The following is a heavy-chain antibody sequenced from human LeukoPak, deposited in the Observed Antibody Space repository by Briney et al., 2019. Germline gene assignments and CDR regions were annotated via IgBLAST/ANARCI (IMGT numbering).Heavy chain of an antibody. J-gene: IGHJ3*02. D-gene: IGHD3-3*01. CDR2: ISAYNGNT. CDR3: ARDRAEWYTRTDAFDI. CDR1: GYTFTSYG. V-gene: IGHV1-18*01. Sequence: ASVKVSCKASGYTFTSYGISWVRQAPGQGLEWMGWISAYNGNTNYAQKLQGRVTMTTDTSTSTAYMELRSLRSDDTAVYYCARDRAEWYTRTDAFDIWGQGTMVTVSS.